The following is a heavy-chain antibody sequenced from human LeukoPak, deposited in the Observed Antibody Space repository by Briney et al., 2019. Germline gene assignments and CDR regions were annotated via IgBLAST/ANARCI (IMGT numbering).Heavy chain of an antibody. Sequence: ASVKVSCKASGYAFTSYGISWVRQAPGQGLEWMGWISAYNGNTNYAQKLQGRVTMTTGTSTSTAYMELRSLRSDDTAVYYCARVPTYYYDSSGYYGDYWGQGTLVTVSS. CDR3: ARVPTYYYDSSGYYGDY. CDR1: GYAFTSYG. CDR2: ISAYNGNT. V-gene: IGHV1-18*01. J-gene: IGHJ4*02. D-gene: IGHD3-22*01.